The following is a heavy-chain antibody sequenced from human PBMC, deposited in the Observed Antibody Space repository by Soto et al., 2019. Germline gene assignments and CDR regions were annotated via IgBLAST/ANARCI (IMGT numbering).Heavy chain of an antibody. CDR3: ARDPGYYYGSGRNLGWFDP. D-gene: IGHD3-10*01. Sequence: SETLSLTCTVSGGSISSGDYYWSWIRQPPGKGLEWIGYIYYSGSTYYNPSLKSRVTISVDTSKNQFSLKLSSVTAADTAVYYCARDPGYYYGSGRNLGWFDPWGQGTLVTVSS. V-gene: IGHV4-30-4*01. CDR2: IYYSGST. J-gene: IGHJ5*02. CDR1: GGSISSGDYY.